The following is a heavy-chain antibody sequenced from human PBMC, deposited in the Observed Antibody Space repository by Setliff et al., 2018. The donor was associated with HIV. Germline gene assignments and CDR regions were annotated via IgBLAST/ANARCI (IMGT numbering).Heavy chain of an antibody. V-gene: IGHV4-34*01. CDR2: INHSGST. D-gene: IGHD5-12*01. CDR1: GGSFSEYY. CDR3: ARGATLLPGYSDRWEYFYMDV. J-gene: IGHJ6*03. Sequence: LSLTCAVYGGSFSEYYWSWIRQSPGKGLEWIGEINHSGSTHYNPPLKSRATISVDTSKNQFSLRLNSVTAADTAVFYCARGATLLPGYSDRWEYFYMDVWGKGTTVTVSS.